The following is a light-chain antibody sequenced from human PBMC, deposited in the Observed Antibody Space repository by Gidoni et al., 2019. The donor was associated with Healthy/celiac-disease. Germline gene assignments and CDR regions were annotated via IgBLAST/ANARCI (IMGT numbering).Light chain of an antibody. CDR1: PSESSY. Sequence: EIVLTPSPATLSLSPGESSTLSCRARPSESSYLAWYQQKPGQAPRLLIYEASNRATGIPARFSGSGSGTDFTLTISSLEPEDFAVYYCQQRSNGPLTFGGGTKVEIK. CDR3: QQRSNGPLT. V-gene: IGKV3-11*01. J-gene: IGKJ4*02. CDR2: EAS.